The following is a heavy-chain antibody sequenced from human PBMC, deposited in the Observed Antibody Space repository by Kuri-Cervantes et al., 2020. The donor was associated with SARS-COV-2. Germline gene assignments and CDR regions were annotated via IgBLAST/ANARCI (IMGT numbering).Heavy chain of an antibody. J-gene: IGHJ5*02. V-gene: IGHV3-33*03. D-gene: IGHD3-9*01. CDR3: TLTGWFDP. CDR2: IWYDGSNK. CDR1: GFTFSSYG. Sequence: LKISCAASGFTFSSYGMRWVRQAPGKGLEWVAVIWYDGSNKYYADSVKGRFTISRDNAKNTLYLQMNSLRAEDTAVYYCTLTGWFDPWGQGTLVTVSS.